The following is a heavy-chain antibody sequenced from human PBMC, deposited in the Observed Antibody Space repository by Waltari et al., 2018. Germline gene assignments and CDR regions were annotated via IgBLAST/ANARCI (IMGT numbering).Heavy chain of an antibody. Sequence: QVQLMQSEAEVRKPGDSVKVSCKDPGYTSTSSVGYYMHWMRQAPGQGLEWMGWINPYSGGTKYAPKFQGRVTLTRDTSISTGYMELTGLRSDDTAVYYCARKMANPWYYDLWGRGTLVTVSS. V-gene: IGHV1-2*02. J-gene: IGHJ2*01. D-gene: IGHD5-12*01. CDR1: GYTSTSSVGYY. CDR2: INPYSGGT. CDR3: ARKMANPWYYDL.